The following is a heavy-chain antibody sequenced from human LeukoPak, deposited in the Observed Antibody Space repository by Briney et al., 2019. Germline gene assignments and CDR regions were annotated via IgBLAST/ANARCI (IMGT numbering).Heavy chain of an antibody. J-gene: IGHJ5*02. Sequence: ASVKLSCKASGSTFTSSGIGWVRRSPGQGLECIGWFSAYNGNTNYAQKLQGRVTMTTDTYTSTAYMELRSISSDDAAVYYCARDEMASHDCFDPWGQGTLVTVSS. CDR1: GSTFTSSG. CDR3: ARDEMASHDCFDP. D-gene: IGHD5-24*01. CDR2: FSAYNGNT. V-gene: IGHV1-18*01.